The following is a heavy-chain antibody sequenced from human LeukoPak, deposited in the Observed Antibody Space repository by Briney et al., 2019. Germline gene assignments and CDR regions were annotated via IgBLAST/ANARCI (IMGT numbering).Heavy chain of an antibody. D-gene: IGHD5-12*01. CDR3: TTRYSGFLFMDV. J-gene: IGHJ6*03. Sequence: GGSLRLSCAASGFTFSRYGMHWVRQAPGKGLEWVAVISYDGTNKYYADSVKGRFTISRDNSKNTLYLQMNSLKTEDTAVYYCTTRYSGFLFMDVWGKGTTVTVSS. CDR1: GFTFSRYG. CDR2: ISYDGTNK. V-gene: IGHV3-30*03.